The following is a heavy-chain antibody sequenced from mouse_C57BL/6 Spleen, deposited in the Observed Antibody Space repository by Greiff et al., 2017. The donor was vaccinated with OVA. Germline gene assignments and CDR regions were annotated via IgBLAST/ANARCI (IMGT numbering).Heavy chain of an antibody. CDR2: IYPGSGST. J-gene: IGHJ4*01. CDR3: SISVGLRRNEAAMDY. V-gene: IGHV1-55*01. Sequence: QVQLQQPGAELVKPGASVKMSCKASGYTFTSYWITWVKQRPGQGLEWIGDIYPGSGSTNYNEKFKSKATLTVYTSSSTAYMQLSSLTSEDSAVYYCSISVGLRRNEAAMDYWGQGTSVTVSS. CDR1: GYTFTSYW. D-gene: IGHD2-4*01.